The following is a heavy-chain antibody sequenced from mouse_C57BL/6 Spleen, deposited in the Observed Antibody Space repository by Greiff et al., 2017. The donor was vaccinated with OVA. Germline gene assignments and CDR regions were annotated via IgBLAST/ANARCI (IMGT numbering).Heavy chain of an antibody. CDR1: GFNIKDYY. Sequence: EVKLVESGAELVKPGASVKLSCTASGFNIKDYYMHWVKQRTEQGLEWIGRIDHEDGETKYAQKFQGKATITADTSSNTAYLQLSSLTSEDTAVYYCAIVYGSILTWPRYFDVWGTGTTVTVSS. V-gene: IGHV14-2*01. CDR2: IDHEDGET. CDR3: AIVYGSILTWPRYFDV. D-gene: IGHD1-1*01. J-gene: IGHJ1*03.